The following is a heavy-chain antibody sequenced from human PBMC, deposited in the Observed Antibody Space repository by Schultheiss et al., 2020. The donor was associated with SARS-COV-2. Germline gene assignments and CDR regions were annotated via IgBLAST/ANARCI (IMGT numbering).Heavy chain of an antibody. V-gene: IGHV4-4*07. Sequence: SETLSLTCTVSGGSISSYYWSWIRQPAGKGLEWIGRIYTSGSTNYNPSLKSRVTISVDTSKNQFSLKLSSVTAADTAVYYCARLHAYYYDSSDHNHDILDYWGQGTLVTVSS. D-gene: IGHD3-22*01. CDR3: ARLHAYYYDSSDHNHDILDY. CDR2: IYTSGST. J-gene: IGHJ4*02. CDR1: GGSISSYY.